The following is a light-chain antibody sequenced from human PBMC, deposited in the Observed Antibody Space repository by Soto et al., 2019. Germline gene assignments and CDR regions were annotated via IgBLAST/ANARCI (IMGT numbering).Light chain of an antibody. CDR3: STYAGSYTWV. V-gene: IGLV2-11*01. Sequence: QSALTQPRSVSGSPGQSVTISCSGTSTDVEIYEYVSWYQQHPGKAPKVLIYDVNKRPSGVPDRFSGSKSDNTASLTISGLQSEDEADYYCSTYAGSYTWVFGGGTKLTVL. J-gene: IGLJ3*02. CDR2: DVN. CDR1: STDVEIYEY.